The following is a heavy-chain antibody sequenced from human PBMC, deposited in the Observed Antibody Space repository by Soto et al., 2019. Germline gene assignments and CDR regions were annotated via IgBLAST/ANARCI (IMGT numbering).Heavy chain of an antibody. CDR2: ISAANTNT. D-gene: IGHD6-13*01. J-gene: IGHJ4*02. V-gene: IGHV1-3*01. Sequence: ASVKVSGMASRYTFTVYPMHWVRQAPGQRLEWMGWISAANTNTKYSQKFQGRVTFTSDTFASTAYMELSYLTSEDTAVYYCARDSSWADFWGQGTLVTVSS. CDR1: RYTFTVYP. CDR3: ARDSSWADF.